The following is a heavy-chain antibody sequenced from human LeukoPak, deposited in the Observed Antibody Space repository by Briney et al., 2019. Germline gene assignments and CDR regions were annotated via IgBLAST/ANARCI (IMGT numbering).Heavy chain of an antibody. CDR1: GYTSTGYY. J-gene: IGHJ1*01. CDR3: ARDGVGYYDSSGYYYFQH. D-gene: IGHD3-22*01. Sequence: ASVKVSCKASGYTSTGYYMHWVRQAPGQGLEWVGWINPNSGGTNCAQKFQGRVTMTRDTSISTAYMELSRLRSDDTAVYYCARDGVGYYDSSGYYYFQHWGQGTLVTVSS. CDR2: INPNSGGT. V-gene: IGHV1-2*02.